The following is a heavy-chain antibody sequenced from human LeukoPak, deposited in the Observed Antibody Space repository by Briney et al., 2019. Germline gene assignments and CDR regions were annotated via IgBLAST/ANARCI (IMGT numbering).Heavy chain of an antibody. CDR2: IGISSSNT. D-gene: IGHD1-7*01. CDR3: ARDRNYAFDN. CDR1: GFTSSDYS. V-gene: IGHV3-48*04. J-gene: IGHJ4*02. Sequence: PGGSLRLSCAVSGFTSSDYSMNWVREAPGQGLEWFSCIGISSSNTKYADSVKGRFTISGDNAKNSLYLQMNSLRVEDTAVYYCARDRNYAFDNWGQGTLVTVSS.